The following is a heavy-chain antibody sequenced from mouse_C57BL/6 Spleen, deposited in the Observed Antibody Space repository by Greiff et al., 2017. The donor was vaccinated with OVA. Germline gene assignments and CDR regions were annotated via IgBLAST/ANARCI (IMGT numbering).Heavy chain of an antibody. CDR1: GYSFTDYN. V-gene: IGHV1-39*01. CDR2: INPNYGTT. Sequence: VQLKESGPELVKPGASVKISCKASGYSFTDYNMNWVKQSNGKSLEWIGVINPNYGTTSYNQKFKGKATLTVDQSSSTAYMQLNIRTSEDAAVYYCAREDYYGSRGDYYFDYWGQGTTLTVSS. J-gene: IGHJ2*01. CDR3: AREDYYGSRGDYYFDY. D-gene: IGHD1-1*01.